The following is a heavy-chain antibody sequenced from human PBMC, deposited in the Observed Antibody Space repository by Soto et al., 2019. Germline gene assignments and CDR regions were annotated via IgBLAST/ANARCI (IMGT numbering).Heavy chain of an antibody. D-gene: IGHD3-16*02. CDR3: ARVSFLYY. V-gene: IGHV3-7*05. Sequence: GGSLRLSCAASGFTFSTYWMSWVRQTPGKGLEWVANINEDGSERYYVDSVKGRFTISRDNAKNSLYLQMNSLRGEDTAVYYCARVSFLYYWGQGALVTVSS. CDR1: GFTFSTYW. CDR2: INEDGSER. J-gene: IGHJ4*02.